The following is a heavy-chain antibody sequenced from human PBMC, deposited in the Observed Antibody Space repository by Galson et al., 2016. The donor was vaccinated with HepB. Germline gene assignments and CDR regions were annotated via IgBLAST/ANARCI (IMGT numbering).Heavy chain of an antibody. CDR2: VYSSGST. D-gene: IGHD2/OR15-2a*01. Sequence: TLSLTCTVSGGSISSGAYYWSWIRQPDGRGLEWIGCVYSSGSTNYNPSLKTRVTISINTYKNQVSLRLSFVTAADTAVYYCARVSVLTSMETKSDAFDIWGQGTMVTVSS. CDR3: ARVSVLTSMETKSDAFDI. J-gene: IGHJ3*02. V-gene: IGHV4-61*02. CDR1: GGSISSGAYY.